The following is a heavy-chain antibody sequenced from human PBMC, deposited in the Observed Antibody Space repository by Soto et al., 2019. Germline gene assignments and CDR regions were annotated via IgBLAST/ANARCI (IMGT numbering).Heavy chain of an antibody. Sequence: VGSLRLSCGASGFTFSDYGMYWVRQAPGKGLEWVAVISYGGTRKYYADSVKGRFTISRDNSKNTLYLQMNSLRDEDTAVYYCAKDIPPEIDDFWHGMDVWGQGTTVTVSS. CDR2: ISYGGTRK. CDR3: AKDIPPEIDDFWHGMDV. D-gene: IGHD3-3*01. CDR1: GFTFSDYG. J-gene: IGHJ6*02. V-gene: IGHV3-30*18.